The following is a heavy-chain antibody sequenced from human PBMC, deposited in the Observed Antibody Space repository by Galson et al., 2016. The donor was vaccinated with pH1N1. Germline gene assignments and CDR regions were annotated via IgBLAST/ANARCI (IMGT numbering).Heavy chain of an antibody. CDR2: INPSGVST. J-gene: IGHJ4*02. Sequence: SVKVSCKASGYTFITYYIHWVRQAPGQGLEWLGIINPSGVSTTYAQKFQGRVTMTRDTSTSTDYMELSSLRSEDTAVYYWASRSSGQLHFDYWGQGTLVTVSS. CDR3: ASRSSGQLHFDY. D-gene: IGHD3-22*01. CDR1: GYTFITYY. V-gene: IGHV1-46*01.